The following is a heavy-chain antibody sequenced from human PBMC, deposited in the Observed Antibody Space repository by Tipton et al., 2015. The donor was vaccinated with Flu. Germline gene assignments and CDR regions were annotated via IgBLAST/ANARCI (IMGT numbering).Heavy chain of an antibody. Sequence: SLRLSCAASGFTFSSYAMHWARQAPGKGLEWVAVISYDGSNKYYADSVKGRFTISRDNSKNTLYLQMNSLRAEDTAVYYCARENLAAAIPHYYYGMDVWGQGTTVTVSS. V-gene: IGHV3-30-3*01. CDR3: ARENLAAAIPHYYYGMDV. D-gene: IGHD6-13*01. CDR2: ISYDGSNK. J-gene: IGHJ6*02. CDR1: GFTFSSYA.